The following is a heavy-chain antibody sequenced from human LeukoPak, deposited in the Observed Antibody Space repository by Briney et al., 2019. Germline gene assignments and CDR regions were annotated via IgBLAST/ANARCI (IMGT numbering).Heavy chain of an antibody. Sequence: ASVRVSCKASEDTFTRHYVHWVRQAPGQGLEWMAFFNPTGGRAAYAQKFQGRLTVARDTSTSTLYMELGSLTSEDTAVHYCARDLREQLDYWGQGTLVTVSS. CDR3: ARDLREQLDY. J-gene: IGHJ4*02. CDR2: FNPTGGRA. D-gene: IGHD1-26*01. CDR1: EDTFTRHY. V-gene: IGHV1-46*01.